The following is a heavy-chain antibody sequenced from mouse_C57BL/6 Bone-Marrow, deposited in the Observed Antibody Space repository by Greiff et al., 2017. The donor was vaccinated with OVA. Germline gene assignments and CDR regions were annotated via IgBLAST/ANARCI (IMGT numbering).Heavy chain of an antibody. Sequence: VQLQQSGPELVKPGASVKISCKASGYSFTDYNMNWVKQSNGKSLEWIGVINPNYGTTSYNQKFKGKATLTVDQSSSTAYMQLNSLTSEDSAVYYCAILWFRLYYYAMDYWGQGTTVTVSS. V-gene: IGHV1-39*01. CDR3: AILWFRLYYYAMDY. CDR1: GYSFTDYN. D-gene: IGHD2-2*01. CDR2: INPNYGTT. J-gene: IGHJ4*01.